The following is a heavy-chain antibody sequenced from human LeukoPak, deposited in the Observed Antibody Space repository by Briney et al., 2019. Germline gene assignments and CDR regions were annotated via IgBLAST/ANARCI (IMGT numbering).Heavy chain of an antibody. D-gene: IGHD4-17*01. CDR3: ARELYDDGESWFDP. CDR2: ISYDGNDK. Sequence: PGGSLRLSCAASGFTFSSHGMHWVRQAPGKGPEWVTFISYDGNDKKYGASVKGRFTVSRDNLKNFLYLQMNSLRVEDTAMYYCARELYDDGESWFDPWGQGTLVTVSS. CDR1: GFTFSSHG. J-gene: IGHJ5*02. V-gene: IGHV3-30*03.